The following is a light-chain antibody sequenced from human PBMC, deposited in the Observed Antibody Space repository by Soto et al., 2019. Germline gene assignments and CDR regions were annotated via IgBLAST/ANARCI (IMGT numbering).Light chain of an antibody. CDR2: EVN. J-gene: IGLJ1*01. V-gene: IGLV2-14*01. CDR3: SSSTRPYV. Sequence: QSALTQPASVSGSPGQSITISCTGTSSDVGGYNLVSWYQQYPDKAPKLMIFEVNTRPSGVSNRFSGSKSGNTASLTFSGLPDEDEADYCKSSSTRPYVFGTGTKLTVL. CDR1: SSDVGGYNL.